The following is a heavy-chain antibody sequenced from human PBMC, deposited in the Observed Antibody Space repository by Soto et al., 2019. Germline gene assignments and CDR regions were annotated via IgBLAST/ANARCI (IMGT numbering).Heavy chain of an antibody. D-gene: IGHD6-19*01. Sequence: PSETLSLTCAVYGGSFSGYYWSWIRQPPGKGLEWIGEINHSGSTNYNPSLKSRVTISVDTSKNQFSLKLSSVTAADTAVYYCARVKKQWLVPSTGHIDYWGQGALVTVSS. CDR1: GGSFSGYY. CDR3: ARVKKQWLVPSTGHIDY. CDR2: INHSGST. J-gene: IGHJ4*02. V-gene: IGHV4-34*01.